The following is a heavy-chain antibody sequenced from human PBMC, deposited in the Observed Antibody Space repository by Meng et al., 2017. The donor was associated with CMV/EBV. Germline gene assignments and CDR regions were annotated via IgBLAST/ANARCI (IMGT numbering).Heavy chain of an antibody. V-gene: IGHV1-46*01. Sequence: ASVKVSCKASGGTFSTFGISWVRQAPGQGLEWMGIINPSGGSTSYAQKFQGRVTMTRDTSTSTVYMEMSSLRSEDTAVYYCASVIKIFGVVYHPYGMDVWGQGTTVTVSS. J-gene: IGHJ6*02. CDR2: INPSGGST. CDR1: GGTFSTFG. CDR3: ASVIKIFGVVYHPYGMDV. D-gene: IGHD3-3*01.